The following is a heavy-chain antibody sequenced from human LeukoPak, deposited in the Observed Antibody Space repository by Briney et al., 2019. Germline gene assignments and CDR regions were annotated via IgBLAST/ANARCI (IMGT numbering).Heavy chain of an antibody. V-gene: IGHV4-59*01. CDR3: ASTYYEVSGAFDI. D-gene: IGHD3-22*01. CDR1: GGSISSYY. CDR2: IYYSGST. J-gene: IGHJ3*02. Sequence: PSETLSLTCTVSGGSISSYYWSWIRQPPGKGLEWIGYIYYSGSTNYNPSLKSRVTISVDTSKNQFSLKLSSETVADTAVYYCASTYYEVSGAFDIWGQGTMVTVSS.